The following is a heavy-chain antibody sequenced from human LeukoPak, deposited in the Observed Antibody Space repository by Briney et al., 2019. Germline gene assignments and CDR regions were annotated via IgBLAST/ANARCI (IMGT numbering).Heavy chain of an antibody. CDR3: GSQCTGGGCPEF. CDR1: GFTPPNHC. CDR2: VRQYGTVR. Sequence: GVSLRLSCAGSGFTPPNHCITWVRQAPGKALEGVANVRQYGTVRNYVDSVRGRFTISRDIAKNSVYLQMNSLGAEDTAIYYCGSQCTGGGCPEFWGQGTLVTVSS. D-gene: IGHD2-8*02. J-gene: IGHJ4*02. V-gene: IGHV3-7*01.